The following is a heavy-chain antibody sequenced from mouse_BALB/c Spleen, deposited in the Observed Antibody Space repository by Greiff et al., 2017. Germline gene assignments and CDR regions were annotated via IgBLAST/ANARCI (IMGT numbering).Heavy chain of an antibody. CDR3: DVDYYRYPAWFAY. V-gene: IGHV14-4*02. J-gene: IGHJ3*01. D-gene: IGHD2-14*01. CDR1: GFNIKDYY. Sequence: VQLQQSGAELVRSGASVKLSCTASGFNIKDYYMHWVKQRPEQGLEWIGWIDPENGDTEYAPKFQGKATMTADTSSSTAYLQLSSLTSEDTAVYYCDVDYYRYPAWFAYWGQGTLVTVSA. CDR2: IDPENGDT.